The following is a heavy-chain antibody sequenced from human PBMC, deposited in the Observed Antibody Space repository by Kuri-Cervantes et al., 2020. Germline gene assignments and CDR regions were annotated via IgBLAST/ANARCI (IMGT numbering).Heavy chain of an antibody. CDR3: ARDQLERRQPDHYYYGMDV. V-gene: IGHV1-2*02. Sequence: ASVKVSCKASGYTFTGYYMHWVRQAPGQGLEWMGWINPNSGGTNYAQKFQGRVTMTRDTSISTAYMELSRLRSDDTAVYYCARDQLERRQPDHYYYGMDVWGQGTTVTVSS. D-gene: IGHD1-1*01. CDR2: INPNSGGT. CDR1: GYTFTGYY. J-gene: IGHJ6*02.